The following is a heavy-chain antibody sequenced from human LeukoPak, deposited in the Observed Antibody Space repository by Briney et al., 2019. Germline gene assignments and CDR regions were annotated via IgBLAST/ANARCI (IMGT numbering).Heavy chain of an antibody. Sequence: PSETLSLTCSVFGDSFNEYYWSWVRQPPGKGLQWIGYIYHNGNSNYSPSLKGRLTISVDTAKNQFSLKLTSVTAADTAVYYCARDGGLQSHFDYWGQGALVTVSS. J-gene: IGHJ4*02. V-gene: IGHV4-59*01. CDR1: GDSFNEYY. CDR2: IYHNGNS. D-gene: IGHD5-24*01. CDR3: ARDGGLQSHFDY.